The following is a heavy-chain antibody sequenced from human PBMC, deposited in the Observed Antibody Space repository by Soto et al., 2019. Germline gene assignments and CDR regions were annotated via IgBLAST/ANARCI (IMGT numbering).Heavy chain of an antibody. D-gene: IGHD4-17*01. V-gene: IGHV3-7*01. Sequence: GGSLRLSCAASGFTFSSYWMSWVRQAPGKGLEWVANIKQDGSEKYYVDSVKGRFTISRDNAKNSLYLQMNSLRAEDTAVYYCARVADDYGDSYRDYWGQGTLVTVSS. CDR2: IKQDGSEK. CDR3: ARVADDYGDSYRDY. CDR1: GFTFSSYW. J-gene: IGHJ4*02.